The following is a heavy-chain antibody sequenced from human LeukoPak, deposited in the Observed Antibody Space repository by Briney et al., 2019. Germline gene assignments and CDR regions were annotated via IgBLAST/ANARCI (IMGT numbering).Heavy chain of an antibody. J-gene: IGHJ4*02. CDR2: IYHSGST. CDR3: ARKYSSSPEGYFDY. Sequence: SETLSLTCTVSGYSISSGYYWGWIRQPPGKGLEWIGSIYHSGSTYYNPSLKSRVTISVDTSKNQFSLKLSSVTAADTAVYYCARKYSSSPEGYFDYWGQGTLVTVSS. D-gene: IGHD6-6*01. V-gene: IGHV4-38-2*02. CDR1: GYSISSGYY.